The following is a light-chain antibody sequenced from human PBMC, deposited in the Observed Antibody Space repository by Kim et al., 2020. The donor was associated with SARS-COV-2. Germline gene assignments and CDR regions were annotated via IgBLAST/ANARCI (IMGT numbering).Light chain of an antibody. J-gene: IGKJ5*01. Sequence: IQMTQSPSSLSASVGDSVTISCQASQDINNYVNWYQQKPGKAPKLLIYDASNLETGVPSRFSGSGSGTDFTFTISNLQPEDIATYYCQQYHDLPFFGQGTRLEIK. CDR2: DAS. V-gene: IGKV1-33*01. CDR3: QQYHDLPF. CDR1: QDINNY.